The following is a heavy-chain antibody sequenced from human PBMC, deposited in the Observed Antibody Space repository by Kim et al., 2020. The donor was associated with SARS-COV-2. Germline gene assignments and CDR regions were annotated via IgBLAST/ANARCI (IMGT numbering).Heavy chain of an antibody. J-gene: IGHJ6*04. CDR2: ISGSGDYT. CDR1: GFTFRNHA. D-gene: IGHD4-17*01. Sequence: GGSLRLSCAASGFTFRNHAMTWVRQAPGKGLEWVSAISGSGDYTYYAGSVKGRFTISRDNSKNTLYLQMNSLRAEDTAVYYCAKDDTLSYGGRPFGMNVWGVGTTVIVSS. V-gene: IGHV3-23*01. CDR3: AKDDTLSYGGRPFGMNV.